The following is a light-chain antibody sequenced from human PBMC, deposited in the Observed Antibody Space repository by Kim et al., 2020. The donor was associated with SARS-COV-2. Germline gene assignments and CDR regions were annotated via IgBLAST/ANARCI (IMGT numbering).Light chain of an antibody. CDR3: QAWDSGTAGV. CDR1: KLDDKY. V-gene: IGLV3-1*01. J-gene: IGLJ2*01. Sequence: SYELTQPPSVSVSPGQTASITCSGDKLDDKYVGWYQQKPGQSPMLIIFQDAKRPSGIPERFSGSNSGNPATLTISGTQTMDEADYYCQAWDSGTAGVFGGGTQLTVL. CDR2: QDA.